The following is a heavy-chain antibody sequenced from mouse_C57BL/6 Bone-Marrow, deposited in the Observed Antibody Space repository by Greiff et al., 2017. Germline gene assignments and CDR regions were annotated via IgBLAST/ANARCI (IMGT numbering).Heavy chain of an antibody. CDR1: GYTFTDYY. V-gene: IGHV1-75*01. J-gene: IGHJ1*03. Sequence: QVHVKQSGPELVKPGASVKISCKASGYTFTDYYINWVKQRPGQGLEWIGWIFPGSGSTYYNEKFKGKATLTVDKSSSTAYMLLSSLTSEDSAVYFCARFDGSSYWYFDVWGTGTTVTVSS. D-gene: IGHD1-1*01. CDR3: ARFDGSSYWYFDV. CDR2: IFPGSGST.